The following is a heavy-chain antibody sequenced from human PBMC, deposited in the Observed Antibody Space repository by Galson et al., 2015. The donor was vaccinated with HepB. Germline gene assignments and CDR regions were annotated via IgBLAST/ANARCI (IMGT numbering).Heavy chain of an antibody. D-gene: IGHD3-22*01. V-gene: IGHV5-10-1*01. J-gene: IGHJ6*02. CDR3: ARHPYYYDSSGYYYHWALGVGMDV. CDR2: IDPSDSYT. CDR1: GYSFTSYW. Sequence: QSGAEVKKPGESLRISCKGSGYSFTSYWISWVRQMPGKGLEWVGRIDPSDSYTNYSPSFQGHVTISADKSISTAYLQWSSLKASDTAMYYCARHPYYYDSSGYYYHWALGVGMDVWGQGTTVTVSS.